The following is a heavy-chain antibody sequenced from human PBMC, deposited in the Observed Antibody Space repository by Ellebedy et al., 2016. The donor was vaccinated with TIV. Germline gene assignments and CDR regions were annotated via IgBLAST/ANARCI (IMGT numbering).Heavy chain of an antibody. D-gene: IGHD3-22*01. CDR3: ARKNPDSKSIDN. CDR1: RASMSGYF. V-gene: IGHV4-59*08. CDR2: FYDSGSA. J-gene: IGHJ4*02. Sequence: MPSETLSLTCTVSRASMSGYFWSWIRLAPGIGLEWIGDFYDSGSANYNPSLEGRVTMSVDTSKNQFSLRMNSVTAADTAVYYCARKNPDSKSIDNWGQGTLVTVSS.